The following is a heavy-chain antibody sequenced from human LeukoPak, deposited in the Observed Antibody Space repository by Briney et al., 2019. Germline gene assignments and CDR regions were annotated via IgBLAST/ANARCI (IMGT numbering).Heavy chain of an antibody. CDR3: AGIFGARGTPIDY. J-gene: IGHJ4*02. Sequence: SETLSLTCTVSGGSISSYYWSWIRQPPGKGLEWIGEINHSGSTNYNPSLKSRVTISVDTSKNQFSLKLSSVTAADTAVHYCAGIFGARGTPIDYWGQGTLVTVSS. CDR2: INHSGST. D-gene: IGHD3-3*02. CDR1: GGSISSYY. V-gene: IGHV4-34*01.